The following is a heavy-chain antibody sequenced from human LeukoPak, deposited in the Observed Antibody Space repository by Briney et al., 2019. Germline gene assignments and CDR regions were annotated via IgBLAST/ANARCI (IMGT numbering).Heavy chain of an antibody. CDR2: IWDDGSVK. CDR3: ARVPDYYDRRGWRLDY. CDR1: GFGFNYFG. Sequence: GGSLRLSCAASGFGFNYFGMHWVRQAPGKGLEWVAVIWDDGSVKTYADSVKGRFTISRDKSKNTLYLHMNSLRADDTAVYHCARVPDYYDRRGWRLDYWGQGTLVTVSS. J-gene: IGHJ4*02. V-gene: IGHV3-33*01. D-gene: IGHD3-22*01.